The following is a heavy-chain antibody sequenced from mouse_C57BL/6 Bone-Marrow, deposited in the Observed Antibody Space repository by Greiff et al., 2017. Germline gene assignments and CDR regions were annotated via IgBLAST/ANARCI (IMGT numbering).Heavy chain of an antibody. CDR2: IYPRVGST. CDR3: ARDYGSSYGYFDV. J-gene: IGHJ1*03. V-gene: IGHV1-85*01. D-gene: IGHD1-1*01. Sequence: VKLQQSGPGLVKPGASVKLSCKASGYTFTSYDINWVKQRPGQGLEWIGWIYPRVGSTKYNEKFKGKATLTVDTSTSTAYMELHSLTAEDSAVYFSARDYGSSYGYFDVWGTGTTVTVSS. CDR1: GYTFTSYD.